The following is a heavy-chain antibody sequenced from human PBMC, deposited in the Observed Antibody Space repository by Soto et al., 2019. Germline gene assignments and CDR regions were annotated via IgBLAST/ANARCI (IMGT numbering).Heavy chain of an antibody. V-gene: IGHV3-33*01. J-gene: IGHJ5*02. CDR2: IWYDGSKK. CDR1: GFTFNSYG. D-gene: IGHD6-13*01. CDR3: ARRGAAAATGNYNWFDP. Sequence: QVQLVESGGGVVQPGRSLRLFCEASGFTFNSYGMYWVRQAPGKGLEWVAVIWYDGSKKYYADSVKGRFTISRDNSKNTPYLEMDTLRDEDTAVYYCARRGAAAATGNYNWFDPWGQGTLVTVSS.